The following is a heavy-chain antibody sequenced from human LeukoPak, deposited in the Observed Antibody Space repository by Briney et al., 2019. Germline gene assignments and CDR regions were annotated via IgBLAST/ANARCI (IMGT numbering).Heavy chain of an antibody. V-gene: IGHV4-59*01. CDR2: IYYSGST. J-gene: IGHJ6*03. CDR1: GGSISSYY. CDR3: ARGGSSWYPTYNYYMDV. Sequence: SETLSLTCTVSGGSISSYYWSWIRQPPGKGLEWLGYIYYSGSTNYNPSLKSRVTISVDTSKNQFSLKLSSVTAADTAVYYCARGGSSWYPTYNYYMDVWGKGTTVTVSS. D-gene: IGHD6-13*01.